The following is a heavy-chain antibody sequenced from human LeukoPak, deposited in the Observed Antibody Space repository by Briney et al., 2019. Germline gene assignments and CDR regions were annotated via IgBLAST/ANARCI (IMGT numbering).Heavy chain of an antibody. Sequence: ASVKVSCKVSGYSLSELSVHWVRQGPGEGLEWMGGFDPEDGKIIYGHKFQGRVIMTEDTSSDTAYMELSSLRSDDTAVYYCTTDTSGYGGYVHGFDVWGQGTVVTVSA. CDR2: FDPEDGKI. J-gene: IGHJ3*01. CDR3: TTDTSGYGGYVHGFDV. D-gene: IGHD5-12*01. V-gene: IGHV1-24*01. CDR1: GYSLSELS.